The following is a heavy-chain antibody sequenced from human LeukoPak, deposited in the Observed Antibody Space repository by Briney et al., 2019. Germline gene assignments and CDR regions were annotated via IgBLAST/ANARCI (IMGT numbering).Heavy chain of an antibody. CDR2: ISGSGGST. D-gene: IGHD1-7*01. V-gene: IGHV3-23*01. J-gene: IGHJ5*02. CDR3: AKGQNWNYAVGDWFDP. CDR1: GFTFSSYA. Sequence: PGGSLRLSCAASGFTFSSYAMSWVRQAPGKGLEWVSAISGSGGSTYYADSVKGRFTISRDNSKNTLYLQMNSLRAEDTAVYYRAKGQNWNYAVGDWFDPWGQGTLVTVSS.